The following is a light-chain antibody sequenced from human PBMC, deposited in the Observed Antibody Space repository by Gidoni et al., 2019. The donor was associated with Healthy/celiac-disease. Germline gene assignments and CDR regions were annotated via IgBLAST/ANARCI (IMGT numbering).Light chain of an antibody. Sequence: DIQMTQSPSSLSASVGDRVTITGRASQSISSYLNWYQQKPGKAPKLLIYAASSLQSGVPSRFSGSGSGTDFTLTISSLQPEDFATYYCQQSYSTPPTFGQXTKVEIK. CDR3: QQSYSTPPT. J-gene: IGKJ1*01. CDR2: AAS. CDR1: QSISSY. V-gene: IGKV1-39*01.